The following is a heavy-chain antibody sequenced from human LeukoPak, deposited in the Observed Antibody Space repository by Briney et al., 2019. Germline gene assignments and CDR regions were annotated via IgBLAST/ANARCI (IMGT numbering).Heavy chain of an antibody. CDR3: AREGIGGSGSYLDY. D-gene: IGHD3-10*01. V-gene: IGHV3-33*01. Sequence: HPGGSLRLSCAASGFTFSSYGMHWVRQAPGKGLEWVAVIWYDGSNKYYADSVKGRFTISRDNSKNTLYLQMNSLRAEDTAVYYCAREGIGGSGSYLDYWGQGALVTVSS. CDR2: IWYDGSNK. CDR1: GFTFSSYG. J-gene: IGHJ4*02.